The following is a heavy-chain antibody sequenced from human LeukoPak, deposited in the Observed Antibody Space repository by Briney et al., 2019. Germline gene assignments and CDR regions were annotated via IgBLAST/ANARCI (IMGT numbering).Heavy chain of an antibody. D-gene: IGHD2-2*01. CDR2: ISGSGGST. J-gene: IGHJ6*02. V-gene: IGHV3-23*01. CDR3: ARDRCSSTSCYLWDFYGMDV. Sequence: QPGGSLRLSCAASGFTFSNYAMSWVRQAPGKGLEWVSAISGSGGSTYYADSVKGRFTISRDNAKNSLYLQMNSLRAEDTAVYYCARDRCSSTSCYLWDFYGMDVWGQGTTVTVSS. CDR1: GFTFSNYA.